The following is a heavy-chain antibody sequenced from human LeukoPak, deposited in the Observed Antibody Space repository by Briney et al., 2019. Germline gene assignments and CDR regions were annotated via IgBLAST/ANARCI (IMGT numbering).Heavy chain of an antibody. CDR2: IRGSGGIT. Sequence: PGGSLRLSCAASGFTFRSYNMIWVRQAPGEGLEWVSTIRGSGGITYYADSVKGRFTISRDNSKNTLYLQMNSLRAEDTAVYYCAKGDAGSYYLYNWFDPWGQGTLVTVSS. V-gene: IGHV3-23*01. D-gene: IGHD3-10*01. CDR3: AKGDAGSYYLYNWFDP. CDR1: GFTFRSYN. J-gene: IGHJ5*02.